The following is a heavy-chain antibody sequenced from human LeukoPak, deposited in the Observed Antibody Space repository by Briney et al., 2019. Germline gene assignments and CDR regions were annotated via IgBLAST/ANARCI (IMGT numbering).Heavy chain of an antibody. D-gene: IGHD4-23*01. CDR2: IYHSGST. CDR1: GYSISSGYY. V-gene: IGHV4-38-2*01. CDR3: ARGGSHGVNSADWYFDL. Sequence: SETLSLTCAVSGYSISSGYYWGWIRQPPGKGLEWIGSIYHSGSTYYNPSLKSRVTISVDTSKNQFSLKLSSVTAADTAVYYCARGGSHGVNSADWYFDLWGRGTPVTVST. J-gene: IGHJ2*01.